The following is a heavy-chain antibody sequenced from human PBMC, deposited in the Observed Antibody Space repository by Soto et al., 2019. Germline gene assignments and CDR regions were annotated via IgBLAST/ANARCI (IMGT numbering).Heavy chain of an antibody. D-gene: IGHD3-16*01. V-gene: IGHV1-18*01. CDR2: INTYNGNT. CDR3: AQADVYGTPSPQDV. Sequence: QVQLVQSGAEVKNPGASVKVSCKASGYTFTRYGIGWARQAPGQGLEWMGWINTYNGNTSYAQNVQGRVTLTTDTATSTAYMERRSLRPNDEAIYYRAQADVYGTPSPQDVWGQGTPVTVSS. J-gene: IGHJ6*02. CDR1: GYTFTRYG.